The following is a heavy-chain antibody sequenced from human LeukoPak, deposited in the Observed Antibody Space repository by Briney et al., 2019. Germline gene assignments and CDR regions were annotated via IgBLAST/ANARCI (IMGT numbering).Heavy chain of an antibody. D-gene: IGHD1-20*01. Sequence: SETLSLTCSVSCASITTYYWSWIRQPPGKGLEWIAYIHYSGSTSYNPSLKSRLTISLDTSKNQFSLKLSSVTAADTAVYHCARLDGNWNYFDYWGQGTLVTVSS. CDR1: CASITTYY. CDR2: IHYSGST. J-gene: IGHJ4*02. V-gene: IGHV4-59*08. CDR3: ARLDGNWNYFDY.